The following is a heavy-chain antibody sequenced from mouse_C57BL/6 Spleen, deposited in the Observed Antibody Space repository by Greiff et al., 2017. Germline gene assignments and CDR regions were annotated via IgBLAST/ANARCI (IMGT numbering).Heavy chain of an antibody. V-gene: IGHV1-55*01. CDR1: GYTFTSYW. CDR3: ARSSGYAMDY. CDR2: IYPGSGNT. Sequence: QVQLQQPGAELVKPGASVKMSCKASGYTFTSYWITWVKQRPGQGLEWIGDIYPGSGNTNYNEKFKGKATLTVDKSSSTAYMQLSSLTSEDSAVYCCARSSGYAMDYWGQGTSVTVSS. J-gene: IGHJ4*01. D-gene: IGHD3-2*02.